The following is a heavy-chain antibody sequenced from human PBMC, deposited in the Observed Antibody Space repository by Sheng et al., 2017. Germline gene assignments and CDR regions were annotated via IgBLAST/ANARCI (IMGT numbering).Heavy chain of an antibody. CDR3: ARWEPGYYDSSEDAFDI. Sequence: QVQLVQSGAEVKKPGASVKVSCKASGYTFTSYGISWVRQAPGQGLEWMGWISAYNGNTNYAQKLQGRVTMTTDTSTSTAYMELRSLRSDDTAVYYCARWEPGYYDSSEDAFDIWGQGTMVTVSS. J-gene: IGHJ3*02. D-gene: IGHD3-22*01. V-gene: IGHV1-18*01. CDR1: GYTFTSYG. CDR2: ISAYNGNT.